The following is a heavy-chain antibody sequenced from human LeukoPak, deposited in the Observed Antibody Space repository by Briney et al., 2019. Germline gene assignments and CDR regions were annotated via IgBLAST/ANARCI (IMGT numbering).Heavy chain of an antibody. J-gene: IGHJ6*02. V-gene: IGHV1-2*02. Sequence: ASVKVSCKASGGTFSSYAISWVRQAPGQGLEWMGWINPNSGGTKYAQKFQGRVTMTRDTSISTAYMELSRLRSDDTAVYYCARDIWGSSSNYYYYGMDVWGQGTTVTVSS. CDR3: ARDIWGSSSNYYYYGMDV. CDR2: INPNSGGT. CDR1: GGTFSSYA. D-gene: IGHD6-6*01.